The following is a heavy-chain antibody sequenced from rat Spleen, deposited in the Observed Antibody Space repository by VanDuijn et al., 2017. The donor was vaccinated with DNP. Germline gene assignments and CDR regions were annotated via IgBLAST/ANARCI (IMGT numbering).Heavy chain of an antibody. J-gene: IGHJ1*01. V-gene: IGHV5-25*01. Sequence: EVQLVESGGGLVQPGRSMKLSCAASGFTFSNYDMAWVRQAPTKGLEWVASISYDGSRTYYRDSVRGRFTIARDYEKSTLYLQMDSLRSEDTATYYCARGENNYIYWYFDFWGPGTMVTVSS. CDR3: ARGENNYIYWYFDF. D-gene: IGHD1-10*01. CDR1: GFTFSNYD. CDR2: ISYDGSRT.